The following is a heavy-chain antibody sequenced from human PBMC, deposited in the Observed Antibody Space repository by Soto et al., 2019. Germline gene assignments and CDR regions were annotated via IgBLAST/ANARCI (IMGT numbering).Heavy chain of an antibody. V-gene: IGHV1-46*03. CDR1: GYTFTSYY. CDR3: AREGIAPACMIFNSFDP. Sequence: QVQLVQSGAEVKKPGASVKVSCKASGYTFTSYYMHWVRQAPGQGLEWMGIINPSGGTTSYAQQFQAGVPMTSDTSPRTVYMARSSLRSQDTAVYYCAREGIAPACMIFNSFDPWGQGPLVTVSS. J-gene: IGHJ5*02. D-gene: IGHD6-13*01. CDR2: INPSGGTT.